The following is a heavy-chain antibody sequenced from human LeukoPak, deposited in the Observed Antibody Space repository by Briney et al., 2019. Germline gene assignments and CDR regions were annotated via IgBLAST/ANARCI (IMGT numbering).Heavy chain of an antibody. CDR2: ISSSSSYI. CDR1: RFTFSSYS. V-gene: IGHV3-21*01. Sequence: PGGPLRLSCAASRFTFSSYSMNWVRQAPGKGLEWVSSISSSSSYIYYADSMKGRFTISRDNAKNSLYLQMNSLRAEDTAVYYCARDGKTYYYDSSGYYYYGMDVWGQGTTVTVSS. CDR3: ARDGKTYYYDSSGYYYYGMDV. J-gene: IGHJ6*02. D-gene: IGHD3-22*01.